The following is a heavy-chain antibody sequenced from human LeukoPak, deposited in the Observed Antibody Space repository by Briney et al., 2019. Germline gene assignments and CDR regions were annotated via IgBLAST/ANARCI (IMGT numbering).Heavy chain of an antibody. J-gene: IGHJ4*02. Sequence: PSETLSLTCTVSGGSISSSSYYWGWIRQPPGKGLEWIGSIYYSGSTYYNPSLKSRVTISVDTSKNQFSLKLSSVTAADTAVYYCARQGTIVRGVDYWGQGTLVTVSS. D-gene: IGHD3-10*01. CDR2: IYYSGST. CDR3: ARQGTIVRGVDY. CDR1: GGSISSSSYY. V-gene: IGHV4-39*01.